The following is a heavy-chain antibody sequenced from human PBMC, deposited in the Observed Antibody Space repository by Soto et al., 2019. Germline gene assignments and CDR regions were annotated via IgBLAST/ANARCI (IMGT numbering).Heavy chain of an antibody. CDR1: GGSFSGNY. CDR2: INHSGST. Sequence: SETLSLTCAACGGSFSGNYWSWIRQPPGKGLEWIGEINHSGSTNYNPSLKSRVTISVDTSKNQFSLKLSSVTAADTAVYYCARGIFLTVGGVIVLFDYWGQGTLVTVSS. CDR3: ARGIFLTVGGVIVLFDY. J-gene: IGHJ4*02. D-gene: IGHD3-16*02. V-gene: IGHV4-34*01.